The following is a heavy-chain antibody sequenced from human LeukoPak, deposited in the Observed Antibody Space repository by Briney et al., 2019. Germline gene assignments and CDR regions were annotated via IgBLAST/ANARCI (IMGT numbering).Heavy chain of an antibody. D-gene: IGHD3-10*01. Sequence: PSETLSLTCAVSGYSISSGYYWGWIRQPPGKGLEWIGSIYHSGSTYSNPSLKSRVTISVDTSKNQFSLKLSSVTAADTAVYYCYMVRGVARLTWFDYWGQGTLVTVSS. J-gene: IGHJ4*02. V-gene: IGHV4-38-2*01. CDR1: GYSISSGYY. CDR2: IYHSGST. CDR3: YMVRGVARLTWFDY.